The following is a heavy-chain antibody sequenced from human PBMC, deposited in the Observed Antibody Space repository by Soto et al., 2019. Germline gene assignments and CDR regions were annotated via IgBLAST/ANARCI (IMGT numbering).Heavy chain of an antibody. CDR2: INPSGGYT. D-gene: IGHD2-21*02. J-gene: IGHJ4*02. CDR1: GYTFTSYY. Sequence: GASVKVSCKASGYTFTSYYMNWVRQAPGQGLEWLGIINPSGGYTTYAQRFLGRVTMTSDTSTSTVHMELGSLTSEDTAVYYCARGGGFVVVTAPYNHGGQETLVTVSS. V-gene: IGHV1-46*03. CDR3: ARGGGFVVVTAPYNH.